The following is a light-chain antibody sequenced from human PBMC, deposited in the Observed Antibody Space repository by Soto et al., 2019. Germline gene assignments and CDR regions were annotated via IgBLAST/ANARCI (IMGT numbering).Light chain of an antibody. V-gene: IGKV1-17*01. CDR3: LQHNSDPIT. J-gene: IGKJ5*01. CDR2: AAS. Sequence: DIQMTQSPSSLSASVGYRVTITCLASQDIRHDLGWYQQKPGKAPKRLISAASSLQSGVPSRFSGSGSGTEFTLTISSLQPEDFETYYCLQHNSDPITFGQGTRLEIK. CDR1: QDIRHD.